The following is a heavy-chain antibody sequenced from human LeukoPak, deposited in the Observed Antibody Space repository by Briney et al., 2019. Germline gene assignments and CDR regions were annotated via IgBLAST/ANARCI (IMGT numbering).Heavy chain of an antibody. V-gene: IGHV1-18*04. Sequence: VASVKVSCKASGYTFTGYYMHWVRQAPGQGLEWMGWISAYNGNTHYAQKLQGRVTMTTDTSTSTAYMDLRSLRSDDTAVYYCARRRDGYNYDYYFDYWGQGTLVTVSS. J-gene: IGHJ4*02. CDR3: ARRRDGYNYDYYFDY. CDR2: ISAYNGNT. CDR1: GYTFTGYY. D-gene: IGHD5-24*01.